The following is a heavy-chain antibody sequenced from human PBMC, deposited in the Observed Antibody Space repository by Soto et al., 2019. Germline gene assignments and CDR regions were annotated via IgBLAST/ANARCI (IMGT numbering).Heavy chain of an antibody. CDR3: ARDPRGGVTIAPRPEYYYYGMDV. D-gene: IGHD3-9*01. CDR1: GGSISSGGYY. J-gene: IGHJ6*02. CDR2: IYYSGST. V-gene: IGHV4-30-4*08. Sequence: PSETLSLTCTVSGGSISSGGYYWSWIRQHPGKGLEWIGYIYYSGSTYYNPSLKSRVTISVDTSKNQFSLKLSSVTAADTAVYYCARDPRGGVTIAPRPEYYYYGMDVWGQGTTVTVSS.